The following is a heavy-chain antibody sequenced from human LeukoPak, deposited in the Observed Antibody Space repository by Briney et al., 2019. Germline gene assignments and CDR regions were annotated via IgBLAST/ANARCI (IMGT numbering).Heavy chain of an antibody. CDR1: GGSISSYY. Sequence: SETLSLTCTVSGGSISSYYWSRIRQPPGKRLEWIGHIYYSGSTNYNPSLKSRVTISLDTSKNQFSLKLNSVTAADTAVYYCARSYDSRGYYYYGMDVWGQGTTVTVSS. J-gene: IGHJ6*02. V-gene: IGHV4-59*01. CDR2: IYYSGST. CDR3: ARSYDSRGYYYYGMDV. D-gene: IGHD3-22*01.